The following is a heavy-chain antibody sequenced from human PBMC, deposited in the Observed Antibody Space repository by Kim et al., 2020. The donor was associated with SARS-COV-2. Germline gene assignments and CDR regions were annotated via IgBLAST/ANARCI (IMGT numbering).Heavy chain of an antibody. D-gene: IGHD6-25*01. Sequence: DTRYSPSFQGQVTISADKSISTAYLQWSSLKASDTAMYYCARRGEGPPDYWGQGTLVTVSS. CDR3: ARRGEGPPDY. V-gene: IGHV5-51*01. CDR2: DT. J-gene: IGHJ4*02.